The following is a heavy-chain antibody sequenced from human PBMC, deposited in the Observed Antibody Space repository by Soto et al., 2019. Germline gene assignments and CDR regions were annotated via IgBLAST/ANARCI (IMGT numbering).Heavy chain of an antibody. J-gene: IGHJ4*02. CDR3: ARVFGVVIDY. Sequence: GGSLRHSCAASGFTFSSYSMNWVRQAPGKGLEWVSSISSSSSYIYYADSVKGRFTISRDNAKNSLYLQMNSLRAEDTAVDYCARVFGVVIDYWGQGTLVTVSS. D-gene: IGHD3-3*01. V-gene: IGHV3-21*01. CDR1: GFTFSSYS. CDR2: ISSSSSYI.